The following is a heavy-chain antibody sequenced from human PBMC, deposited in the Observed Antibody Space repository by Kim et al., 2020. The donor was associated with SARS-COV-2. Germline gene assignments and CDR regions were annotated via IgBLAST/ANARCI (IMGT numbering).Heavy chain of an antibody. CDR1: GGSISSSSYY. J-gene: IGHJ4*02. Sequence: SETLSLTCTVSGGSISSSSYYWGWIRQPPGKGLEWIGSIYYSGSTYYNPSLKSRVTISVDTSKNQFSLKLSSVTAADTAVYYCARRADGSGSYLFDYWGQGTLVTVSS. D-gene: IGHD3-10*01. CDR3: ARRADGSGSYLFDY. V-gene: IGHV4-39*01. CDR2: IYYSGST.